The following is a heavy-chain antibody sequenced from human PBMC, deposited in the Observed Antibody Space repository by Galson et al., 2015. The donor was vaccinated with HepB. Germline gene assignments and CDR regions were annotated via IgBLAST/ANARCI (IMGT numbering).Heavy chain of an antibody. Sequence: SLRLSCAASGFTFSAHWMHWVRQAPGKGLVGVSRINPDGSDTRYADSVKGRFTISRDNAKNTQFLQMNSLRVEDTAVYYCARSTSDLWGQGTLVTVSS. CDR2: INPDGSDT. CDR3: ARSTSDL. V-gene: IGHV3-74*01. J-gene: IGHJ5*02. CDR1: GFTFSAHW.